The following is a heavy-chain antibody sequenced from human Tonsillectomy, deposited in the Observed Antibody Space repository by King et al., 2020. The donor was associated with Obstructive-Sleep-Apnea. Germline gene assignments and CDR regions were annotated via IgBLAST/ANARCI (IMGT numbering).Heavy chain of an antibody. J-gene: IGHJ4*02. CDR3: ARGPSLGEENDY. D-gene: IGHD3-16*02. CDR2: IYYSGST. CDR1: GGSISTSYY. Sequence: QLLESGPGLVKPSETLSLTCTVSGGSISTSYYWSWIRQPPGKGLEWIGSIYYSGSTSYNPSLKSRVTISVDTSKNQFSLNVRSVTAADTAVFHCARGPSLGEENDYWGQGTLVSVSS. V-gene: IGHV4-39*07.